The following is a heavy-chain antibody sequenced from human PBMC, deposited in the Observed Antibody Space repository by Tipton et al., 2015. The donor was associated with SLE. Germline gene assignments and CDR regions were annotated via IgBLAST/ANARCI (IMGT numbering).Heavy chain of an antibody. CDR2: IYYSGST. J-gene: IGHJ4*02. Sequence: TLSLTCTVSGGSISSYYWSWIRQPPGKGLERIGYIYYSGSTNYNPSLKSRVTISVDTSKNQFSLKLSSVTAADTAVYYCARESIAAAGYFDYWGQGTLVTVSS. CDR3: ARESIAAAGYFDY. CDR1: GGSISSYY. V-gene: IGHV4-59*12. D-gene: IGHD6-13*01.